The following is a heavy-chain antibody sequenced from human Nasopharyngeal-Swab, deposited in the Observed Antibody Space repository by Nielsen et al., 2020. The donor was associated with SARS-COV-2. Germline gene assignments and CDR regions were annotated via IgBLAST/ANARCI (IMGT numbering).Heavy chain of an antibody. D-gene: IGHD3-22*01. CDR1: GGSISSYY. CDR2: IYYSGST. Sequence: SETLSLTCTVSGGSISSYYWSWIRQHPGKGLEWIGYIYYSGSTYYNPSLKSRVTISVDTSKNQFSLKLSSVTAADTAVYYCARVGLYSLGYASSSYSPDYWGQGTLVTVSS. CDR3: ARVGLYSLGYASSSYSPDY. V-gene: IGHV4-59*06. J-gene: IGHJ4*02.